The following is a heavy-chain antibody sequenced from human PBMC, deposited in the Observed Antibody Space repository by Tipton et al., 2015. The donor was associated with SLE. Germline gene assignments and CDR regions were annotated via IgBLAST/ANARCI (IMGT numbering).Heavy chain of an antibody. J-gene: IGHJ5*02. CDR2: IWFDGSNQ. CDR3: AKDAFYASGWLDL. V-gene: IGHV3-33*06. Sequence: RSLRLSCAASGFPFSNHGMHWVRQAPGKGLEWVAVIWFDGSNQYSADSVKGRFIISRDNSKNTLYLQTNSLRAEDTAVYYCAKDAFYASGWLDLWGQGTLVTVSS. CDR1: GFPFSNHG. D-gene: IGHD2/OR15-2a*01.